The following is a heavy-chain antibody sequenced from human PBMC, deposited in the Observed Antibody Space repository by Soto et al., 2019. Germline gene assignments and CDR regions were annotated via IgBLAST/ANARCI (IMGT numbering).Heavy chain of an antibody. CDR1: GGSFSGYY. J-gene: IGHJ2*01. CDR2: INHSGST. CDR3: ARGGRIAAAGYWYFDL. D-gene: IGHD6-13*01. V-gene: IGHV4-34*01. Sequence: QVQLQQWGAGLLKPSETLSLTCAVYGGSFSGYYWSWIRQPPGKGLEWIGEINHSGSTNYNSSLKSRVTISVDTSKNQFSLKLSSVTAADTAVYYCARGGRIAAAGYWYFDLWGRGTLVTVSS.